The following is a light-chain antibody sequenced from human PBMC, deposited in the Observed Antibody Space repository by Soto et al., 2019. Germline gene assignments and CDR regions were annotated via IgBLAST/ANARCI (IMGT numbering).Light chain of an antibody. CDR3: QQYGSFPIT. Sequence: IVFTDSPSTISLSPGERATLSCGASDSVSYSYVAWYQLKGGLAPRLLIHDASTRASGIPDRFSGSKSGTDFTLTIRGLEPEDAAVYYCQQYGSFPITFGQGTRLDIK. J-gene: IGKJ5*01. CDR2: DAS. CDR1: DSVSYSY. V-gene: IGKV3D-20*01.